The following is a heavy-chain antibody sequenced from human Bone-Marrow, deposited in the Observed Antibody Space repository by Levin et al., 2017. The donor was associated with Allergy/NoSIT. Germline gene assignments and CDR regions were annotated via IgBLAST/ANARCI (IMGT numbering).Heavy chain of an antibody. CDR2: ISAYNGNT. CDR1: GYTFTSYG. Sequence: VASVKVSCKASGYTFTSYGISWVRQAPGQGLEWMGWISAYNGNTNYAQKLQGRVTMTTDTSTSAAYMELRSLRSDDTAVYYCARDSAAGTEFDYWGQGTLVTVSS. CDR3: ARDSAAGTEFDY. V-gene: IGHV1-18*01. D-gene: IGHD6-13*01. J-gene: IGHJ4*02.